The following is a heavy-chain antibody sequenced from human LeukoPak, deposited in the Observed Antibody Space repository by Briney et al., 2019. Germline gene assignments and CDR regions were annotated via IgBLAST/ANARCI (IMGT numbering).Heavy chain of an antibody. D-gene: IGHD3-10*01. V-gene: IGHV4-59*11. CDR1: GGSISGHY. CDR2: IHYSGTT. Sequence: SETLSLTCTVSGGSISGHYCNWIRQPPGKGLEWIGYIHYSGTTNYNSSLKSRVTMSVDTSKNQFSLRLTSVTAADTAVYYCGRDRGFGTPFEYWGQGTLVTVSS. J-gene: IGHJ4*02. CDR3: GRDRGFGTPFEY.